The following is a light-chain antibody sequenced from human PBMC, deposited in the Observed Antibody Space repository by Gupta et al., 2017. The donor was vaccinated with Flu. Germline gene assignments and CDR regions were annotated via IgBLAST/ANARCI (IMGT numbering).Light chain of an antibody. CDR3: QQRTNWSFT. V-gene: IGKV3-11*01. J-gene: IGKJ3*01. CDR1: QSVSSN. Sequence: EIVLTQSTATLSLSPGERATLSCRASQSVSSNLAWYQQKPGQAPRLLIYDASNRATGIPARFSGSGSGTDFTLTISSLEPEDFAVYYCQQRTNWSFTFGPGTKVDIK. CDR2: DAS.